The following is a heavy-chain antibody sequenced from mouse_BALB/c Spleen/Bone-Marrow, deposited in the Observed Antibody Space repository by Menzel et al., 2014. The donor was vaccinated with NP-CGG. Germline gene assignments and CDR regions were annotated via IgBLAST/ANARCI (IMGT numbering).Heavy chain of an antibody. D-gene: IGHD2-1*01. CDR3: ARGNYGNYGAMDY. CDR1: GFTFSDYY. J-gene: IGHJ4*01. CDR2: ISDGGSYT. Sequence: VQLKDSGGGLVKPGGSLKLSCAASGFTFSDYYMYWVRQTPEKRLEWVATISDGGSYTYYPDSVKGRFTISRDNAKNNLCLQMSSLKSEDTAMYYCARGNYGNYGAMDYWGQGTSVTVSS. V-gene: IGHV5-4*02.